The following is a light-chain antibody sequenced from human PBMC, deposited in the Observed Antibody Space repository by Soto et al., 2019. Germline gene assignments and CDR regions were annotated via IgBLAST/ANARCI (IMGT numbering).Light chain of an antibody. CDR2: GAS. J-gene: IGKJ1*01. CDR1: QSVNSH. V-gene: IGKV3-20*01. CDR3: QQYGSSPPWT. Sequence: EIVMTQFPATLSVSPGERATLSCRASQSVNSHLAWYQQKPGQAPRLLIYGASSRATGIPDRFSGSGSGTDFTLTISRLEPEDFAVYYCQQYGSSPPWTFGQGTKVDIK.